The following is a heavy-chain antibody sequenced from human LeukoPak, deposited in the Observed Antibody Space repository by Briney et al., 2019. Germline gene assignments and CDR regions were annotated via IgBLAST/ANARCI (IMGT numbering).Heavy chain of an antibody. J-gene: IGHJ4*02. D-gene: IGHD4-17*01. CDR1: GGSISSGDYY. CDR2: IYYSGST. Sequence: SETLSLTCSVSGGSISSGDYYWSWIRQPPGKGLEWIGYIYYSGSTYYNPSLKSRVTISVDTSKNQFSLKLSSVTAADTAVYYCARERLINDYGDYGYFDYWGQGTLVTVSS. V-gene: IGHV4-30-4*01. CDR3: ARERLINDYGDYGYFDY.